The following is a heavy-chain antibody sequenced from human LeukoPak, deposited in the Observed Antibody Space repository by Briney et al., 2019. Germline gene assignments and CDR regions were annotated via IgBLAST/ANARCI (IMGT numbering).Heavy chain of an antibody. CDR1: GGSINSYY. J-gene: IGHJ4*02. V-gene: IGHV4-59*01. CDR3: ARVTGYMVEDYFDY. CDR2: IYYSGST. D-gene: IGHD5-12*01. Sequence: SETLSLTCTVSGGSINSYYWSWIRQPPGKGLEWIGYIYYSGSTNYNPSLKSRVTISVDTSKNQFSLRLSSVTAADTAVYYCARVTGYMVEDYFDYWGQGTLVTVSS.